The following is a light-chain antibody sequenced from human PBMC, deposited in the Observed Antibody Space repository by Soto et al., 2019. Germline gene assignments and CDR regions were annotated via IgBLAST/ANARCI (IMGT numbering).Light chain of an antibody. V-gene: IGKV1-5*01. J-gene: IGKJ1*01. CDR2: NAS. CDR3: QHYNSYSRT. Sequence: DIEMTQSPSTLSASVGDRASITCRASQTVSDWLAWYQQRPGKAPKLLIYNASRLENGVPSRFSGSRSGTEFTLSIYGLQPEDFATYYCQHYNSYSRTFGQGTKVDI. CDR1: QTVSDW.